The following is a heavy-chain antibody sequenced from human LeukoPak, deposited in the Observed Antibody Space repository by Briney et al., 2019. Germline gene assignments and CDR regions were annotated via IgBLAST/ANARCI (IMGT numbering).Heavy chain of an antibody. D-gene: IGHD1-26*01. Sequence: PGGSLRLSCAASGFTFSSYGMHWVRQAPGKGLEWVAFIRYDGSNKYYADSVKGRFTISRDNSKNTLYLQMNSLRAEDTAVYYCAKVMCPYSGSYSLYFDYWGQGTLVTVSS. J-gene: IGHJ4*02. CDR3: AKVMCPYSGSYSLYFDY. CDR1: GFTFSSYG. CDR2: IRYDGSNK. V-gene: IGHV3-30*02.